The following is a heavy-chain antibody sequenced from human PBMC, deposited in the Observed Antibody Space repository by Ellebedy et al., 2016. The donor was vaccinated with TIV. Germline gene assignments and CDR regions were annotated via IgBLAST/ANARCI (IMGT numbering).Heavy chain of an antibody. V-gene: IGHV1-46*01. D-gene: IGHD3-10*01. CDR1: GYTFTSYY. Sequence: ASVKVSCKASGYTFTSYYMHWVRQARGQGLEWMGWINPNSGSTSYAQKFQGRVTMTRDTSTSTVYMELSSLRSEDTAVYYCARGRGVINFPLDYWGQGTLVTVSS. CDR2: INPNSGST. J-gene: IGHJ4*02. CDR3: ARGRGVINFPLDY.